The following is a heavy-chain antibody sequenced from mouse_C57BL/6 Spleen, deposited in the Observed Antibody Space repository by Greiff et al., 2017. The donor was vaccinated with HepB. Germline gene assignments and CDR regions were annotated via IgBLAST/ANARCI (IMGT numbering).Heavy chain of an antibody. CDR3: TREGSLYYFDY. J-gene: IGHJ2*01. Sequence: EVQRVESGEGLVKPGGSLKLSCAASGFTFSSYAMSWVRQTPEKRLEWVAYISSGGDYIYYADTVKGRFTISRDNARNTLYLQMSSLKSEDTAMYYCTREGSLYYFDYWGQGTTLTVSS. CDR1: GFTFSSYA. V-gene: IGHV5-9-1*02. CDR2: ISSGGDYI.